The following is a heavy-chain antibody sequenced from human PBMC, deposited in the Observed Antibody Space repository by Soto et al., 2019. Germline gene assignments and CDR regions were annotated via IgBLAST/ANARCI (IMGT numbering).Heavy chain of an antibody. Sequence: GGSLRLSCAASGFTFSSYAMSWVRQAPGKGLEWVSAISGSGGSTYYADSVKGRFTISRDNSKNTLYLQMNSLRAEDTAVYYCATSVHGIAAAETRGYYYYGMDVWGQGTTVTVSS. V-gene: IGHV3-23*01. CDR2: ISGSGGST. J-gene: IGHJ6*02. CDR3: ATSVHGIAAAETRGYYYYGMDV. CDR1: GFTFSSYA. D-gene: IGHD6-13*01.